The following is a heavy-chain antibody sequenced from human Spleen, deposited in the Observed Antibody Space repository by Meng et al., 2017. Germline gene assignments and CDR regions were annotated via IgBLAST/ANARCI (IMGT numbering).Heavy chain of an antibody. D-gene: IGHD3-22*01. J-gene: IGHJ6*02. CDR1: GFTVSHNY. V-gene: IGHV3-66*02. CDR2: IYSGGNT. Sequence: GESLKISCAASGFTVSHNYMSWVRQAPGKGLEWVSVIYSGGNTYYADSVKGRFTISRDNSKNTVFLQINSLRAEDTAVYYCARETYYYDSSGYYGYYYYYGMDVWGQGTTVTVSS. CDR3: ARETYYYDSSGYYGYYYYYGMDV.